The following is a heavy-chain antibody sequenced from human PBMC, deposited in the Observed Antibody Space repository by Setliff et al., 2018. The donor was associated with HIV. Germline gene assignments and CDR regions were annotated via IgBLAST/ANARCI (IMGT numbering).Heavy chain of an antibody. CDR2: IIPIFGTA. Sequence: ASVKVSCKASADTFSSYAISWVRQAPGQGLEWMGGIIPIFGTANYAQKFQGRVTITADESTSIAYMELSSLRFDDTAVCYCARDGGYSVHQWFGDAFDIWGQGTMVTVSS. J-gene: IGHJ3*02. V-gene: IGHV1-69*13. D-gene: IGHD5-12*01. CDR1: ADTFSSYA. CDR3: ARDGGYSVHQWFGDAFDI.